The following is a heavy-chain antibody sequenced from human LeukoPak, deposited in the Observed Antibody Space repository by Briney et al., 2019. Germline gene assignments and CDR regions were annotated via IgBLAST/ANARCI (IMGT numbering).Heavy chain of an antibody. J-gene: IGHJ5*02. CDR2: INHSGST. V-gene: IGHV4-34*01. Sequence: SENLSLTCAVYGGSFSGYYWSWIRQPPGKGLEWIGEINHSGSTNYNPSLKSRITISIDTSKNQFSLKVRSVTAADTAVYYCARGRVGATWFDPWGQGTLVSVSS. CDR1: GGSFSGYY. CDR3: ARGRVGATWFDP. D-gene: IGHD1-26*01.